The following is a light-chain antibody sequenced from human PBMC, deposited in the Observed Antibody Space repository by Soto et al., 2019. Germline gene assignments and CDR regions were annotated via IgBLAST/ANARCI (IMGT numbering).Light chain of an antibody. Sequence: EIVLTQSPGTLSLSPGERATLSCRASQSVSSSYLAWYQQKPGQAPRLLIYGASSRATGIPDRFSGSGSGTEFTLTISSLQSEDFAVYYCQQYNNWPPTFGQGTRLEI. CDR3: QQYNNWPPT. CDR2: GAS. J-gene: IGKJ5*01. V-gene: IGKV3-20*01. CDR1: QSVSSSY.